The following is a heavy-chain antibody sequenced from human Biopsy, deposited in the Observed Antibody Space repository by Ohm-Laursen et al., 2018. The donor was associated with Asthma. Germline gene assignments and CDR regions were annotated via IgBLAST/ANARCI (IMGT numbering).Heavy chain of an antibody. CDR3: ARAISSSWWAVEY. CDR1: GFTFGSYG. V-gene: IGHV3-30*03. J-gene: IGHJ4*02. D-gene: IGHD6-6*01. Sequence: SSLRLSCAASGFTFGSYGLHWVRQAPGKGLEWVALISFDVSTKYFADSVKGRFTISRDNSKNTLYLQMNSLRAEDTAVYYCARAISSSWWAVEYWGQGTLVTVSS. CDR2: ISFDVSTK.